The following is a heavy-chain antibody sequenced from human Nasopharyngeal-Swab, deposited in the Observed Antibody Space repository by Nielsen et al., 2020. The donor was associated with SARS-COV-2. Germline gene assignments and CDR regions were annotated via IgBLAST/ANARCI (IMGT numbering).Heavy chain of an antibody. CDR1: GGSISRYH. D-gene: IGHD1-1*01. J-gene: IGHJ6*01. V-gene: IGHV4-4*07. Sequence: PETLSLTCTVSGGSISRYHWSWIRQPAGEGLEWIGRVYTSGSTNYNPSLKSRVTISIDMSKNQFSLELRSVTAADTAFYYCARSGTTKYGLDVWGQGTTVIVSS. CDR3: ARSGTTKYGLDV. CDR2: VYTSGST.